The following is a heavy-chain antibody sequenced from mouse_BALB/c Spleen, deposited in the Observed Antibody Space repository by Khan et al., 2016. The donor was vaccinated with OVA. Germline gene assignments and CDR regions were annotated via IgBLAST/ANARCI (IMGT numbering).Heavy chain of an antibody. D-gene: IGHD1-1*01. V-gene: IGHV5-9-3*01. J-gene: IGHJ1*01. CDR3: ARPPITTVVATSYCFFDD. CDR1: GFTFSSYA. Sequence: EVELVESGGGLVKPGGSLKLSCAASGFTFSSYAMSWVRQTPEKRLEWVATISSGGTYTYYPDSVKGRFTISRANAKNTLYLKMSSLRSADTAMYYCARPPITTVVATSYCFFDDWGAGTTVTVST. CDR2: ISSGGTYT.